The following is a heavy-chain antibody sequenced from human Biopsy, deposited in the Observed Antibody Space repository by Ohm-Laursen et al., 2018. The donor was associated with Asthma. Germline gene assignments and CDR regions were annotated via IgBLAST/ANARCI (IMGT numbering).Heavy chain of an antibody. D-gene: IGHD2-2*01. CDR3: ARHDHRWDTYADF. Sequence: TLSLTCPVSGASITSSAYYWGWIRQPPGKGLEWIGSMYYGETTYYSPSLKSRVTVSADTSKNQFSLKLTSVTAADTAVYYCARHDHRWDTYADFWGQGTLVTVSS. V-gene: IGHV4-39*01. CDR2: MYYGETT. CDR1: GASITSSAYY. J-gene: IGHJ4*02.